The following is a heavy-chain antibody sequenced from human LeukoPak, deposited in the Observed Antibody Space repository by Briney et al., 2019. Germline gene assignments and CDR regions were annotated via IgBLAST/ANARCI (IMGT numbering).Heavy chain of an antibody. J-gene: IGHJ6*04. CDR2: ISSSSSYI. Sequence: PGGSLRLSCAASGFTFSSYSMNWVRQAPGKGLEWVSSISSSSSYIYYADSVKGRFTISRDNAKNSLYLQMNSLRAEDTAVYYCVRIRLGYCSGGSCYSKYYYYGMDVWGKGTTVTVSS. V-gene: IGHV3-21*01. D-gene: IGHD2-15*01. CDR3: VRIRLGYCSGGSCYSKYYYYGMDV. CDR1: GFTFSSYS.